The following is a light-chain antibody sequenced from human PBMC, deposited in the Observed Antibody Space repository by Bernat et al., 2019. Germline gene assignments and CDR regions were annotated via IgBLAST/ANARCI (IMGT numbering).Light chain of an antibody. V-gene: IGKV2-28*01. J-gene: IGKJ1*01. CDR1: QSLLHSNGYNS. CDR2: LGS. CDR3: RQALQTPT. Sequence: DIVMTQSPLSLPVTPGEPASISCRSSQSLLHSNGYNSLDWYLQKPGQSPQLLIYLGSNRASGVPDRFSGSGSGTDFTLKISRVEAEDVGVYYCRQALQTPTCGQGTKVEIK.